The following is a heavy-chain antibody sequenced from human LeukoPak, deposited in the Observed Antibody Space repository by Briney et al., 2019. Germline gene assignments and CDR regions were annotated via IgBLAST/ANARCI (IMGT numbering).Heavy chain of an antibody. CDR1: GFTFSNYA. Sequence: GGSLRLSCAASGFTFSNYAMNWVRQAPGKGLEWVAVLIGSSGATDYADPVKGRFTISRDNSKNTLFLQMNSLRAEDTAIYYCAKGAYDYIEIAYFDYWGQGALVTVSS. CDR2: LIGSSGAT. V-gene: IGHV3-23*01. CDR3: AKGAYDYIEIAYFDY. D-gene: IGHD5-12*01. J-gene: IGHJ4*02.